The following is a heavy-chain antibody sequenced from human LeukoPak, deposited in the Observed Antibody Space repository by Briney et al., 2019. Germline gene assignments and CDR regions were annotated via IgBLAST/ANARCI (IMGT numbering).Heavy chain of an antibody. D-gene: IGHD3-3*01. CDR3: ARTGTIFGVVTTFDY. CDR2: IYYSGST. V-gene: IGHV4-34*01. CDR1: GGSFSGYY. Sequence: SETLSLTCAVYGGSFSGYYWSWIRQPPGKGLEWIGYIYYSGSTYYNPSLKSRVTISVDTSKNQFSLKLSSVTAADTAVYYCARTGTIFGVVTTFDYWGQGTLVTVSS. J-gene: IGHJ4*02.